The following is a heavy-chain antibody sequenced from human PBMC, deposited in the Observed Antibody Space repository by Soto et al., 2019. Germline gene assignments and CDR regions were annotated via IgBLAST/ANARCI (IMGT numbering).Heavy chain of an antibody. CDR3: AHRRRARPPSCRGGTCYGGFAS. D-gene: IGHD2-15*01. J-gene: IGHJ4*02. V-gene: IGHV2-5*02. CDR1: GFSISTSGEA. Sequence: QITLKESGPTLVKPTQTLTLTCTFSGFSISTSGEAVGWIRQPPGKAPEWLAIIYWDDDKLYSSSLRSRLTFTKDTSRDQVVLRMTNVDPVDTATYYCAHRRRARPPSCRGGTCYGGFASWGQGTLVTVSS. CDR2: IYWDDDK.